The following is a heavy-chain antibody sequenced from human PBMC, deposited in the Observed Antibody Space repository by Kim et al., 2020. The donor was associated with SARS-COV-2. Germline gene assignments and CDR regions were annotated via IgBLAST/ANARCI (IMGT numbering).Heavy chain of an antibody. Sequence: SETLSLTCAVYGGSFSGYYWSWIRQPPGKGLEWIGEINHSGSTNYNPSLKSRVTISVDTSKNQFSLKLSSVTAADTAVYYCARVGDIVVVPAAMIGDAFDIWGQGTMVTVSS. CDR1: GGSFSGYY. CDR2: INHSGST. V-gene: IGHV4-34*01. D-gene: IGHD2-2*01. J-gene: IGHJ3*02. CDR3: ARVGDIVVVPAAMIGDAFDI.